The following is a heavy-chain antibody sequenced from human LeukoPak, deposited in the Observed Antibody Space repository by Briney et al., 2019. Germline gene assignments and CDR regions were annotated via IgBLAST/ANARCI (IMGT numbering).Heavy chain of an antibody. CDR2: INHSGST. D-gene: IGHD6-19*01. V-gene: IGHV4-34*01. CDR3: ARGVGQWPVRQGRTYNWFDP. J-gene: IGHJ5*02. Sequence: PSETLSLTCAVYGGSFSGYYWSWIRQPPGKGLEWIGEINHSGSTNYNPSLKSRVTISVDTSKNQFSLKLSSVTAADTAVYYCARGVGQWPVRQGRTYNWFDPWGQGTLVTVSS. CDR1: GGSFSGYY.